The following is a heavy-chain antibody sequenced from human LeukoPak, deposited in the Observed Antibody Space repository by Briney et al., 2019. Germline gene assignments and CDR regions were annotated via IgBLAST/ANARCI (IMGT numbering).Heavy chain of an antibody. CDR2: INSDGSEG. J-gene: IGHJ3*01. V-gene: IGHV3-7*03. Sequence: GGSLRLSCAVSGFTFSGFWMSWSRQAPRKGLEWVASINSDGSEGYYADVVKGRFTISRDNAKNSLYLQINSLRAEDTAVYYCARSSYSSSSSVWGQGTMVTVSS. CDR3: ARSSYSSSSSV. D-gene: IGHD6-6*01. CDR1: GFTFSGFW.